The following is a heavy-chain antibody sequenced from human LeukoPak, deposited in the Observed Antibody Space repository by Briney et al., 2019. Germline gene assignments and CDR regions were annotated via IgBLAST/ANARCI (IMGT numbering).Heavy chain of an antibody. Sequence: GGSLRLSCAASGFTFSSYEMNWVRQAPGKGLEWVSYISSSGSTTYYADSVKGRLTISRDNAKNSLYLQMNSLRAEDTAVYYCASAAPYLPFDYWGQGTLVTVSS. CDR1: GFTFSSYE. D-gene: IGHD6-13*01. V-gene: IGHV3-48*03. CDR3: ASAAPYLPFDY. CDR2: ISSSGSTT. J-gene: IGHJ4*02.